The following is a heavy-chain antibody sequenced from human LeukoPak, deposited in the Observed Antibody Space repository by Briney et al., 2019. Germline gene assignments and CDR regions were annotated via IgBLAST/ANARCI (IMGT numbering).Heavy chain of an antibody. CDR3: AKDTTDDYYYGMDV. V-gene: IGHV3-9*01. CDR2: ISWNSGSI. Sequence: GRSLRLSCAASGFTFDDYAMHWVRQAPGKGLEWVSGISWNSGSIGYADSVKARFTISRDNAKNSLYLQMNSLRAEDTALYYCAKDTTDDYYYGMDVWGQGTTVTVSS. J-gene: IGHJ6*02. CDR1: GFTFDDYA.